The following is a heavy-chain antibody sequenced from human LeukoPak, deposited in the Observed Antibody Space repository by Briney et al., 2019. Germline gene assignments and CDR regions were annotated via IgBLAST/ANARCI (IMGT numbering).Heavy chain of an antibody. CDR1: GFTFSTYW. J-gene: IGHJ1*01. D-gene: IGHD3-22*01. CDR2: IKSDGST. Sequence: GGSLGLSCAASGFTFSTYWMHWVRQAPGKGLVWVSRIKSDGSTNYADSVKGRFTISRDNAKNTVSLQMNSLRAEDTGVYYCARAPSEIGGYYPEYFRHWGQGTLVTVSS. CDR3: ARAPSEIGGYYPEYFRH. V-gene: IGHV3-74*01.